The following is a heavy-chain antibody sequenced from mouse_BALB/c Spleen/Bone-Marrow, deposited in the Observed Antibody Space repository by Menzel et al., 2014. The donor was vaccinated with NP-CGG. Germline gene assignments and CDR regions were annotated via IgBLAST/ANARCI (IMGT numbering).Heavy chain of an antibody. CDR3: TRRGYGNDY. CDR1: GFTFSNYW. CDR2: IRLKSNNYAT. J-gene: IGHJ2*01. V-gene: IGHV6-6*02. Sequence: EVKLMESGGGLVQPGGSMKLSCVASGFTFSNYWMNWVRQSPEKGLEWVAEIRLKSNNYATHYAESVKGRFTISRDDSKSSVYPQMNNLRAEDTGIDYCTRRGYGNDYWGQGTTLTVSS. D-gene: IGHD2-10*02.